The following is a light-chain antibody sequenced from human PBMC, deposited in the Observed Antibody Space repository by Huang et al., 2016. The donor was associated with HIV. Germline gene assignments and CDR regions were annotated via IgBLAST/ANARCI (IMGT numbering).Light chain of an antibody. CDR1: QGIFNS. J-gene: IGKJ1*01. V-gene: IGKV1-NL1*01. Sequence: DIQMTQSPSSLSVSVGDRVTITCRASQGIFNSLAWYQHKPGKAPMLLLYATSRLESGGPSRFSGSGSGTDYTLTISSLQPEDFATYYCQQYYGTPTFGQGTKVEIK. CDR2: ATS. CDR3: QQYYGTPT.